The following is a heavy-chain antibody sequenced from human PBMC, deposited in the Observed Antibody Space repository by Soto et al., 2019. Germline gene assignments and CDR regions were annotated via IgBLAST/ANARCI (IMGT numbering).Heavy chain of an antibody. CDR2: INDDGSAK. CDR3: ARDDGPYFDSGSPRYYYYGMDV. CDR1: GFTFSITW. D-gene: IGHD3-9*01. Sequence: GGSLRLSCATSGFTFSITWMSWVRQAPGKGLGWVANINDDGSAKHYADSVKGRFTISRDNAEKTLHLQMNSLRAEDTAVYYCARDDGPYFDSGSPRYYYYGMDVWGQGTTVTVSS. V-gene: IGHV3-7*01. J-gene: IGHJ6*02.